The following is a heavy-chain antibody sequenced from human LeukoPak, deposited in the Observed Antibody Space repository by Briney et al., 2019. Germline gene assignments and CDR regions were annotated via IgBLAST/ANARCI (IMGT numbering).Heavy chain of an antibody. CDR2: IKSKTDGGTT. V-gene: IGHV3-15*01. D-gene: IGHD5-12*01. Sequence: GGSLRLSCEASGFTFSSYAMSWVRQAPGKGLEWVGRIKSKTDGGTTDYAAPVKGRFTISRDDSKNTLYLQMNSLKTEDTAVYYCTTVATRYYYYGMDVWGQGTTVTVSS. J-gene: IGHJ6*02. CDR1: GFTFSSYA. CDR3: TTVATRYYYYGMDV.